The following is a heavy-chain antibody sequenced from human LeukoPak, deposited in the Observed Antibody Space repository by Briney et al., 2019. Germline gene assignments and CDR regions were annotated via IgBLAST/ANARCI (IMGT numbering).Heavy chain of an antibody. CDR1: GYTFTSYG. V-gene: IGHV1-18*01. CDR2: ISAYNGNT. Sequence: ASVKVSCKASGYTFTSYGISWVRQAPGQGLEWMGWISAYNGNTNYAQKLQGRVTMTTDTSTSTAYMELRSLRSDDTAVYYCARPRSNYYDSSGYPFDAFDIWGQGTMVTVSS. CDR3: ARPRSNYYDSSGYPFDAFDI. D-gene: IGHD3-22*01. J-gene: IGHJ3*02.